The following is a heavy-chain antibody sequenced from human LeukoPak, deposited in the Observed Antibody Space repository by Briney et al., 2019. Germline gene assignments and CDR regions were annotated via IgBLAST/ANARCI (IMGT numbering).Heavy chain of an antibody. Sequence: ASVKVSCKASGYTFTSYAMHWVRQAPGQRLEWVGWISAYNGNTNYAQKLQGRVTMTTDTSTSTAYMELRSLRSDDTAVYYCAREHGDYPMDVWGQGTTVTVSS. CDR2: ISAYNGNT. CDR1: GYTFTSYA. CDR3: AREHGDYPMDV. V-gene: IGHV1-18*01. J-gene: IGHJ6*02. D-gene: IGHD4-17*01.